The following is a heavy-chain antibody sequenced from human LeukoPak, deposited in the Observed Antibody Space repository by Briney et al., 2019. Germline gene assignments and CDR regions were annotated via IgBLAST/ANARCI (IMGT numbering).Heavy chain of an antibody. CDR2: ISGSGGDT. V-gene: IGHV3-23*01. D-gene: IGHD1-26*01. CDR3: AKKGATTGDFDY. CDR1: GFPFSNFL. J-gene: IGHJ4*02. Sequence: GALRLSCAASGFPFSNFLMTWVRQAPGKGPEWVSAISGSGGDTYYADSVKGRFTISRDNSKNTLYLQMNSLRAEDTAVYYCAKKGATTGDFDYWGQGTLVTVSS.